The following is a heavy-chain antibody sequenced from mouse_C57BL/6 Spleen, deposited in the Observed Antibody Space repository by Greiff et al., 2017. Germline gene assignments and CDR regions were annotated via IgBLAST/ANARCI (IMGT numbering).Heavy chain of an antibody. Sequence: QVQLQQSGAELVKPGASVKISCKASGYAFTSYWMNWVKQRPGKGLEWIGQIYPGDGDTNYNGKFKGKATLPVDKSSSTAYMQLSSLTSEDSADYVGGRCELGRYYAMDYWGQGTSVTVSS. J-gene: IGHJ4*01. CDR2: IYPGDGDT. D-gene: IGHD4-1*01. V-gene: IGHV1-80*01. CDR1: GYAFTSYW. CDR3: GRCELGRYYAMDY.